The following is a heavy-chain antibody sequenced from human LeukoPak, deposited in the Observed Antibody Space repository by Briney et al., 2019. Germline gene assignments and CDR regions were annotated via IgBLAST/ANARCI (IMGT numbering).Heavy chain of an antibody. CDR2: ISSSSSYI. D-gene: IGHD6-19*01. CDR1: GFTFSSYS. CDR3: ARVESSGWYVVDY. Sequence: GGSLRLSCPASGFTFSSYSMNWFGQAPGKGLEWVSSISSSSSYIYYADSVKGRSTISRDNAKNSLYLQMNSLRAEDTAVYYCARVESSGWYVVDYWGQGTLVTVSS. V-gene: IGHV3-21*01. J-gene: IGHJ4*02.